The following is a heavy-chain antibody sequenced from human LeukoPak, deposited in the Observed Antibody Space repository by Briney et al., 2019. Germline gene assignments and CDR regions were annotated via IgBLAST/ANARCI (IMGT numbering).Heavy chain of an antibody. Sequence: PGGSLRLSCAASGFIFSNAWMNWVRQAPGKGLEWVGLIRSKTDGGTTDYAPHETSRFTISRDNSENTLYLQMNSLKTEDTAVYYCSSGSGQGAFDYGGQGTLVTVSS. CDR1: GFIFSNAW. CDR3: SSGSGQGAFDY. V-gene: IGHV3-15*01. D-gene: IGHD2-15*01. CDR2: IRSKTDGGTT. J-gene: IGHJ4*02.